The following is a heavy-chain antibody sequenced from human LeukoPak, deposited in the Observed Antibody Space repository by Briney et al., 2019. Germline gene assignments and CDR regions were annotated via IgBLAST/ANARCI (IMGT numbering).Heavy chain of an antibody. CDR2: VSTGSNYI. D-gene: IGHD2-8*01. V-gene: IGHV3-21*01. J-gene: IGHJ4*02. CDR1: GFTFSSYS. Sequence: GGSLRLSCTASGFTFSSYSLNWVRQAPGKGLEWVSSVSTGSNYIYYADSVKGRFTISRDNDKNSLYLQMNSLRDDDSAAYFCARVYLERLTAGYFDHWGQGTQVTVSP. CDR3: ARVYLERLTAGYFDH.